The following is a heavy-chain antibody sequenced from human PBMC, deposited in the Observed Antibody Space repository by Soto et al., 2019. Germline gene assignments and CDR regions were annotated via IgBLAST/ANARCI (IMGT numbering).Heavy chain of an antibody. V-gene: IGHV3-30-3*01. CDR3: ARGSGSASWIVATIGAFDI. J-gene: IGHJ3*02. Sequence: GGSLRLSCADSGFNFSSYAMHWVRQAPGKGLEWVAVISYDGSNKYYADSVKGRFTISRDNSKNTLYLQMNSLRAEDTAVYYCARGSGSASWIVATIGAFDIWGQGTMVTVSS. CDR2: ISYDGSNK. D-gene: IGHD5-12*01. CDR1: GFNFSSYA.